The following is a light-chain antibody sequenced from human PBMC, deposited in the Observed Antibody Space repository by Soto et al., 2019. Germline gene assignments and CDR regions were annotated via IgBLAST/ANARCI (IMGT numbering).Light chain of an antibody. V-gene: IGKV3-20*01. CDR2: GAS. Sequence: EIVLTQSPGTLSLSPGEGATLSCRASQSVTGSYLAWYQQKPGQAPRLLIYGASTLQSGVPSRFSGSGSGTDFTLTISSLQPEDFATYYCQQLRDYPLTFGGGTKVEIK. J-gene: IGKJ4*01. CDR3: QQLRDYPLT. CDR1: QSVTGSY.